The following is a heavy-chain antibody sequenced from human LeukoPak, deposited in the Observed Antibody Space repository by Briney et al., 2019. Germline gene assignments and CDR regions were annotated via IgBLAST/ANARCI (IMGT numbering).Heavy chain of an antibody. D-gene: IGHD5-18*01. Sequence: SEPLSLTCAVSGGSIKNYYWTWIRQSAGKGLEWIGRIYSSGITNYNPSLTSRVTISVDTSKNQFSLKLSSETAADTAVYYCARGASGYSYGTKLLDYWGQGTLVTVSS. J-gene: IGHJ4*02. CDR3: ARGASGYSYGTKLLDY. CDR2: IYSSGIT. CDR1: GGSIKNYY. V-gene: IGHV4-4*07.